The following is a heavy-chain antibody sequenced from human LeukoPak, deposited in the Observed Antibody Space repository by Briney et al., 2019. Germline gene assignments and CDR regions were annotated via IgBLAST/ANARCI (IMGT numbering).Heavy chain of an antibody. D-gene: IGHD3-10*01. Sequence: PSETLSLTCTVSGGSISSSSYYWGWIRQPPGKGLEWIGYIYYSGSTNYNPSLKSRVTISVDTSKNQFSLKLSSVTAADTAVYYCARHLGELPPGFDYWGQGTLVTVSS. V-gene: IGHV4-61*05. CDR3: ARHLGELPPGFDY. CDR1: GGSISSSSYY. J-gene: IGHJ4*02. CDR2: IYYSGST.